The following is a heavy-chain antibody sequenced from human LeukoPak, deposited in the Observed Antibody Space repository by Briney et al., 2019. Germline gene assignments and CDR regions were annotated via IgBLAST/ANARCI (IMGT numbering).Heavy chain of an antibody. J-gene: IGHJ4*02. CDR3: ARFYDYGDYVPFDY. D-gene: IGHD4-17*01. CDR1: GFSLSTSGVG. Sequence: SGPTLVNPTQTLTLTCTFSGFSLSTSGVGVGWIRQPPGKALEWLALIYWDDDKRYSPSLKSRLTITKDTSKNQVVLTMTNMDPVDTATYYCARFYDYGDYVPFDYWGQGTLVTVSS. CDR2: IYWDDDK. V-gene: IGHV2-5*02.